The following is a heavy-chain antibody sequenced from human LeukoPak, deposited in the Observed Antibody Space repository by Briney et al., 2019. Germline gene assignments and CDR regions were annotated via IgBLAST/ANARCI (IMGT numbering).Heavy chain of an antibody. J-gene: IGHJ5*02. CDR1: GFTFSSYG. CDR3: AKVLRGVSWFDP. Sequence: QPGRSLRLSCAASGFTFSSYGMHWVRQAPGKGLEWVAVISYDGSNKYYADSVKGRFTISRDNSKNTLYLQMNSLRAEDTAVYYCAKVLRGVSWFDPWGQGTLVTVSS. D-gene: IGHD3-16*01. CDR2: ISYDGSNK. V-gene: IGHV3-30*18.